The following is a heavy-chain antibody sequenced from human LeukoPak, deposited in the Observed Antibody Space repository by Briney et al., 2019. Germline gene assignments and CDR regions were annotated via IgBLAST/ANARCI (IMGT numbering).Heavy chain of an antibody. V-gene: IGHV3-21*04. D-gene: IGHD2/OR15-2a*01. J-gene: IGHJ5*02. CDR1: GFTVSSNY. CDR2: ISSSSSYI. Sequence: GGSLRLSCAASGFTVSSNYMSWVRQAPGKGLEWVSSISSSSSYIYYADSVKGRFTISRDNAKNSLYLQMNSLRAEDTAIYYCAKLSRLSMTLVAADAFFSWGQGILVTVSS. CDR3: AKLSRLSMTLVAADAFFS.